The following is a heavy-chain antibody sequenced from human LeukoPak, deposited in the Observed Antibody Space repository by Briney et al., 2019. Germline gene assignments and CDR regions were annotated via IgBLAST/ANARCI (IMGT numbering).Heavy chain of an antibody. J-gene: IGHJ5*02. CDR3: ARRTYSSGWRVPIDP. D-gene: IGHD6-19*01. CDR2: MHYIGSS. V-gene: IGHV4-39*01. Sequence: SETLSLTCTVSGGSVSSHTYYWGWIRQPPGKGLEWIGSMHYIGSSYYNPSLKSRVTISIDTSKNQFSLNLSSVTAADTAVYYCARRTYSSGWRVPIDPWGRGTLVTVSS. CDR1: GGSVSSHTYY.